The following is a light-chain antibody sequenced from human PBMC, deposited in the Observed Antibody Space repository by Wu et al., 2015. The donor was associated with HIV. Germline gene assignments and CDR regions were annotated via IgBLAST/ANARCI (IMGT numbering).Light chain of an antibody. CDR3: QQYHNWPQLAWT. CDR1: QSVGST. CDR2: ETS. Sequence: EVVLTQSPATLSVSPGERATLSCRASQSVGSTLAWYQQEPGQAPKLLIYETSTRAADIPARFSGSGSGTEFTLTISSMQSEDSAVYFCQQYHNWPQLAWTFGQGTKVEIK. V-gene: IGKV3-15*01. J-gene: IGKJ1*01.